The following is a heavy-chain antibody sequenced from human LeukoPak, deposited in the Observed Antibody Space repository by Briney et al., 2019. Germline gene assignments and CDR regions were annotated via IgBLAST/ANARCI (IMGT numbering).Heavy chain of an antibody. CDR3: ARGTAALSWFDP. V-gene: IGHV4-59*01. Sequence: PSETLSLTCTVSGDSISSYYWSWIRQPPGKGLEWIGYIYYSGSTNYNPSLKSRVTISLGTSKKQFSLKLSSVTAADTAVYYCARGTAALSWFDPWGQGTLVTVSS. D-gene: IGHD2-2*01. J-gene: IGHJ5*02. CDR2: IYYSGST. CDR1: GDSISSYY.